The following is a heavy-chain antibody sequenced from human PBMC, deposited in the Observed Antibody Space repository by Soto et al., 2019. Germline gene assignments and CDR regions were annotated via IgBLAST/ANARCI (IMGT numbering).Heavy chain of an antibody. D-gene: IGHD4-17*01. CDR3: AKCLSRYYGDYPLSY. V-gene: IGHV3-23*01. Sequence: PGGSLRLSCAASGFTFSSFALSWGRQALGEGLDRVSAIRGSGGSTYSADSVKGRCTISRDNSKSPLYLQMNILRGEDTAVYYCAKCLSRYYGDYPLSYWGQVTLITVSS. CDR1: GFTFSSFA. J-gene: IGHJ4*02. CDR2: IRGSGGST.